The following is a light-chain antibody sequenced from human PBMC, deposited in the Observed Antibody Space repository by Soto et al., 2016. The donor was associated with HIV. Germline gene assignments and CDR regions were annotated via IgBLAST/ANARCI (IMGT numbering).Light chain of an antibody. V-gene: IGKV2-28*01. J-gene: IGKJ1*01. CDR1: QSLLHSNGYNY. Sequence: DIVMTQSPLSLPVTPGEPASISCRSSQSLLHSNGYNYLDWYLQKPGQSPQLLIYLGSNRASGVPDRFSGSGSGTDFTLKISRVEAEDVGVYYCMQALQTXTFGQGPRWKSN. CDR2: LGS. CDR3: MQALQTXT.